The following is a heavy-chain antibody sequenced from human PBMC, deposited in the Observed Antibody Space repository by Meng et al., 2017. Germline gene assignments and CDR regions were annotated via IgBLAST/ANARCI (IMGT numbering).Heavy chain of an antibody. CDR2: ISGSGGST. Sequence: GESLKISCAASGFTFSSYAMSWVRQAPGKGLEWVSAISGSGGSTYYADSVKGRFTISRDNSKNTLYLQMNSLRAEDTAVYYCAKDPFGSGSYSDYWGQGKLVT. V-gene: IGHV3-23*01. CDR3: AKDPFGSGSYSDY. CDR1: GFTFSSYA. D-gene: IGHD3-10*01. J-gene: IGHJ4*02.